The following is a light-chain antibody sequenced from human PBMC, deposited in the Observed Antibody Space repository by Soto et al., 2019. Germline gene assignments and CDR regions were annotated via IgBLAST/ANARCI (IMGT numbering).Light chain of an antibody. CDR2: SAS. V-gene: IGKV3-11*01. J-gene: IGKJ5*01. CDR1: QSVGTY. CDR3: QQYNSWRSIS. Sequence: EIVLTHSPGTLSLSPGEIATLSCRASQSVGTYLAWYQQKPGQAPRLLIYSASKRAAGIPPRFSGSGSDTDFTLTISRLEPEDFAVYYCQQYNSWRSISFGQGTRLEIK.